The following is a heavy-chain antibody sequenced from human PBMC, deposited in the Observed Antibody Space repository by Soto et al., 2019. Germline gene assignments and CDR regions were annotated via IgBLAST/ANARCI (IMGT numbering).Heavy chain of an antibody. CDR1: GGSISSSTYY. J-gene: IGHJ6*02. D-gene: IGHD6-13*01. CDR3: ARVAAAGPPAFFGMDV. CDR2: VYYSGST. V-gene: IGHV4-39*07. Sequence: SETLSLTCTVSGGSISSSTYYWGWIRQPPGKGLEWIGSVYYSGSTNYNPSLKSRVTISVDTSKNQFSLKLSSVTAADTAVYYCARVAAAGPPAFFGMDVWGQGTTVTVSS.